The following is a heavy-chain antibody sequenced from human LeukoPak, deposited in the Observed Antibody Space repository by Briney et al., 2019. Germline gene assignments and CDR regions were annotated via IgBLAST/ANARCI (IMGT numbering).Heavy chain of an antibody. CDR1: GDSVSSNSAA. D-gene: IGHD6-6*01. CDR2: TYYRSKWYN. Sequence: QTLSLTCVISGDSVSSNSAAWNWIRQSPSRGLEWLGRTYYRSKWYNDYAVSVKSRITINADTSKNQFSLQLNSVTPEDTAVYYCVNTFLSSSSYHYYMDVWGKGTTVTVSS. J-gene: IGHJ6*03. CDR3: VNTFLSSSSYHYYMDV. V-gene: IGHV6-1*01.